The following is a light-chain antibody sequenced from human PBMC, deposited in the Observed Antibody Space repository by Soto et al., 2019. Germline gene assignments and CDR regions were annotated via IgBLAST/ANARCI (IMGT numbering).Light chain of an antibody. CDR2: KAS. CDR3: QQYNSYSIT. Sequence: IEMTQSPSTLSASVGDRVTITCRASQSVSSWLAWYQQKPGKAPNLLIYKASSLESGVPSRFSGSGSGTEFTLTISSLQPDDFATYYCQQYNSYSITFGQGTRLEI. CDR1: QSVSSW. V-gene: IGKV1-5*03. J-gene: IGKJ5*01.